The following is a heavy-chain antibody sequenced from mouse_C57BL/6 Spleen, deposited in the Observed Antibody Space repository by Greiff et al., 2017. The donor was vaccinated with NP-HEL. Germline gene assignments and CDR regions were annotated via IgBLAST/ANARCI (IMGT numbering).Heavy chain of an antibody. V-gene: IGHV1-15*01. CDR1: GYTFTDYE. CDR2: IDPETGGT. J-gene: IGHJ2*01. CDR3: TRGRPYYFDY. Sequence: VKLQESGAELVRPGASVTLSCKASGYTFTDYEMHWVKQTPVHGLEWIGAIDPETGGTAYNQKFKGKAILTADKSSSTAYMELRSLTSEDSAVYYCTRGRPYYFDYWGQGTTLTVSS.